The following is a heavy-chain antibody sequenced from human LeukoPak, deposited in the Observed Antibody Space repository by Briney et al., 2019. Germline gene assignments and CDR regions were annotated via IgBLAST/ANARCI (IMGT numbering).Heavy chain of an antibody. Sequence: GGSLRLSCVDSGFTSSNYAMSWVRQAPGGGGEWVAGISAGGGSTYYADSVKGRFTISRDNSKNMLYLQLNSLRAEDTAVYYCAKGDPPTYYDILTGQDYWGQGTLVTVSS. D-gene: IGHD3-9*01. V-gene: IGHV3-23*01. J-gene: IGHJ4*02. CDR2: ISAGGGST. CDR3: AKGDPPTYYDILTGQDY. CDR1: GFTSSNYA.